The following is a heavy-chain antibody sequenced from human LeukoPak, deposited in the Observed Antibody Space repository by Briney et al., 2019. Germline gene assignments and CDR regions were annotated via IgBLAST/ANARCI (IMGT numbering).Heavy chain of an antibody. CDR2: IYHSGST. Sequence: SETLSLTCTVSGYSLSSGYYWGWIRQPPGKGLEWIGSIYHSGSTYYNPSLKSRVTISVDTSKNQFSLKLSSVTAADTAVYYCARLTVTKGFDYWGQGTLVTVSS. D-gene: IGHD4-17*01. V-gene: IGHV4-38-2*02. CDR1: GYSLSSGYY. J-gene: IGHJ4*02. CDR3: ARLTVTKGFDY.